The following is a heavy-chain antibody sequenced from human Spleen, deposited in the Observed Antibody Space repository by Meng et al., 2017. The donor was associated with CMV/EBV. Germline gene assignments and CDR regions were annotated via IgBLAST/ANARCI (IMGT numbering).Heavy chain of an antibody. V-gene: IGHV3-30*04. CDR2: ISIDGTNK. Sequence: GESLKISCAASGFTFSSYAMHWVRQAPGKGLEWVAVISIDGTNKYHADSVKGRFTISRDNSKDTLYLEMNSLRADDTAVYYCAKDLVAEDYYYGMDVWGQGTTVTVSS. J-gene: IGHJ6*02. D-gene: IGHD6-6*01. CDR1: GFTFSSYA. CDR3: AKDLVAEDYYYGMDV.